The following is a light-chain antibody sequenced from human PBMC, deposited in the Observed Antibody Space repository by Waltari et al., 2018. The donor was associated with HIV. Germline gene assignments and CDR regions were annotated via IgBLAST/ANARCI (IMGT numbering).Light chain of an antibody. J-gene: IGLJ1*01. CDR3: HVWDSAGDGHV. V-gene: IGLV3-21*02. Sequence: SYVLTQPPSESVAPGQTARVTCGGHNVGSNSVNWYQQKAGQPPNLVLYDDTDRPSGIPERFSGSNSGNTATLTISRVEVGDEADYYCHVWDSAGDGHVFGSGTKVTV. CDR2: DDT. CDR1: NVGSNS.